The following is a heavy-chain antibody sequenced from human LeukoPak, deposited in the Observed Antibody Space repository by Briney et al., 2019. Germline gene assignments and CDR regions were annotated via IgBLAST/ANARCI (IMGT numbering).Heavy chain of an antibody. J-gene: IGHJ4*02. CDR3: ARAARYCSGGSCSPTFDY. CDR2: ISAYNGQT. Sequence: ASVKVSWKASAYTFTSFGIRWERHAPGQGLEWMGWISAYNGQTNYAQKLQGRVTMTTDTSTSTAYMELRSLRSDDTAVYYCARAARYCSGGSCSPTFDYWRQGTLVTVSS. CDR1: AYTFTSFG. D-gene: IGHD2-15*01. V-gene: IGHV1-18*01.